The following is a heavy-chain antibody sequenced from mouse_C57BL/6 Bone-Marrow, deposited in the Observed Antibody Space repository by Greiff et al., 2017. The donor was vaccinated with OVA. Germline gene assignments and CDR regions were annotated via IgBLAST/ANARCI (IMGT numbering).Heavy chain of an antibody. D-gene: IGHD4-1*01. V-gene: IGHV7-1*01. CDR1: GFTFSDFY. CDR3: ARDNWDWYFDV. J-gene: IGHJ1*03. Sequence: EVHLVESGGGLVQSGRSLRLSCATSGFTFSDFYMEWVRQAPGKGLEWIAASRNKANDYTTEYSASVKGRFIVSRDTSQSILYLQMNALRADDTAIYYCARDNWDWYFDVWGTGTTVTVSS. CDR2: SRNKANDYTT.